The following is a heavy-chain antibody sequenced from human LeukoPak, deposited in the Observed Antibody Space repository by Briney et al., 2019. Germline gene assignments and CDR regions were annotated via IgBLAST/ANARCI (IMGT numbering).Heavy chain of an antibody. J-gene: IGHJ5*02. Sequence: PSETLSLTCTVSGGSISSSSYYWGWIRQPPGKGLEWIGSIYYSGSTYYNPSLKSRVTISVDTSKNQFSLKLSSVTAADTAVYYCARQRHPMGLDPWGQGTLVTVSS. CDR3: ARQRHPMGLDP. CDR2: IYYSGST. CDR1: GGSISSSSYY. D-gene: IGHD3-10*01. V-gene: IGHV4-39*01.